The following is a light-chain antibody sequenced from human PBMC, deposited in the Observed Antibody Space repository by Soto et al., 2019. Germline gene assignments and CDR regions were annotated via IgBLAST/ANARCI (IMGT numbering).Light chain of an antibody. V-gene: IGKV1-8*01. J-gene: IGKJ5*01. Sequence: AIRMPQSPSSLSASTGARVTITGRASQGISSYLAWYQQKPGKAPKLLIYDASTLQSGVPSRFSGSGSGTDFTLTISCLQSEDFATYYCQQYYSFPITFGQGTRLEIK. CDR3: QQYYSFPIT. CDR1: QGISSY. CDR2: DAS.